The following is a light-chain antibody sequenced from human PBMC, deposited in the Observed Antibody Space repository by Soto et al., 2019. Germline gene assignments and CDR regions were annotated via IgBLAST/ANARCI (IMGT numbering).Light chain of an antibody. CDR1: SANIGAAYN. CDR3: QSYESSLSGYV. J-gene: IGLJ1*01. V-gene: IGLV1-40*01. Sequence: QSVLTQPPSVPGAPGPRVTISCTGSSANIGAAYNVDWYQQLPGTAPKLLIYGNNHRPSGPPARFSGSKSGTSASLAISGLHAEDEGDYYCQSYESSLSGYVFGTGTKVTVL. CDR2: GNN.